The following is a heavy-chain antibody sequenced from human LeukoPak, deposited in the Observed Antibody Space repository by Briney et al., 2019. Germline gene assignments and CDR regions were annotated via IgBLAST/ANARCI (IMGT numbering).Heavy chain of an antibody. Sequence: GGSLRLSCVASGFNVYNHWMTWVRQAPGKGLEWVANINEHGRETYYADSVKGRFTISRDNAKKSLYLQLNSLSVEDTAMYYCATSKDTAGGPYWGQGTLVTVSS. CDR3: ATSKDTAGGPY. CDR2: INEHGRET. J-gene: IGHJ4*02. CDR1: GFNVYNHW. D-gene: IGHD5-18*01. V-gene: IGHV3-7*03.